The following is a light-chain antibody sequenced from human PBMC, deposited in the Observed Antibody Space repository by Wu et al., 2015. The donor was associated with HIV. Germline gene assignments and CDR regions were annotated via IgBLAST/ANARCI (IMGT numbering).Light chain of an antibody. J-gene: IGKJ1*01. Sequence: EIVLTQSPVTLSLSPGERATLSCRANQILGRFLAWYQQKPGQSPRLLIYGTSSRATGIPDRFSGSGSGTVFTLTINSLQPDDFATYFCHQYKSNPWTFGQGTKV. CDR3: HQYKSNPWT. CDR2: GTS. CDR1: QILGRF. V-gene: IGKV3-11*01.